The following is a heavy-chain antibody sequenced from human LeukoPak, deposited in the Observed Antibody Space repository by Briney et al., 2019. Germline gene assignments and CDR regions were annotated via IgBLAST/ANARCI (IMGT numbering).Heavy chain of an antibody. J-gene: IGHJ4*02. V-gene: IGHV3-30*18. CDR3: AKIRVIFNWNYAYYFDY. CDR2: ISYDGSDK. CDR1: GFTFSSYG. Sequence: GGSLRLSCAASGFTFSSYGMHWVRQAPGKGLEWVAVISYDGSDKYYADSVKGRFTISRDNSKNTLYLQMNCLRAEDTAVYYCAKIRVIFNWNYAYYFDYWGQGSLVTVSS. D-gene: IGHD1-7*01.